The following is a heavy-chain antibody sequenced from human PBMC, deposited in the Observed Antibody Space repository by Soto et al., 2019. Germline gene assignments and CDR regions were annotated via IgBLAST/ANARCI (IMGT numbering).Heavy chain of an antibody. CDR3: ARVSGSYYYGMDV. Sequence: SETMSLTCAVSGGSISSSNLWSWVRQPPGKGLEWTGEIYHSGSTNYNPSLKSRVTISVDKSKNQFSLKLSSVTAADTAVYYCARVSGSYYYGMDVWGQGTTVTVSS. V-gene: IGHV4-4*02. CDR2: IYHSGST. J-gene: IGHJ6*02. D-gene: IGHD1-26*01. CDR1: GGSISSSNL.